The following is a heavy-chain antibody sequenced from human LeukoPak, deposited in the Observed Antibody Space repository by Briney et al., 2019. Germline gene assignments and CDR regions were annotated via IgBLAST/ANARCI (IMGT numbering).Heavy chain of an antibody. CDR2: ISGSGGAR. Sequence: GGSLRISCAASGFTFNDYYMSWIRQARGKGLEWVSYISGSGGARPYADSVKGRFIVSRDNAIDSLYLQMDNLGVEDTAVYYCARIGTTIAAGTADYWGQGTQVTVSS. CDR1: GFTFNDYY. J-gene: IGHJ4*02. D-gene: IGHD6-13*01. CDR3: ARIGTTIAAGTADY. V-gene: IGHV3-11*01.